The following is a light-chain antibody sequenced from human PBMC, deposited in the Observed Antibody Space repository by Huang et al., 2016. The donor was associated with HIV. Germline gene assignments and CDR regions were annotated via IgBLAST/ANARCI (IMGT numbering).Light chain of an antibody. CDR3: QQYGGTPRT. V-gene: IGKV3-20*01. CDR2: GAS. J-gene: IGKJ1*01. CDR1: QSVSNS. Sequence: EIVLTQSPGTLSLSPGERATVSCRASQSVSNSLAWYQQKPGQAPRLLIYGASTKVPGIPDRFRGSGSETDFTLTINRLGPEDFAIYYCQQYGGTPRTFGQGTKVEIK.